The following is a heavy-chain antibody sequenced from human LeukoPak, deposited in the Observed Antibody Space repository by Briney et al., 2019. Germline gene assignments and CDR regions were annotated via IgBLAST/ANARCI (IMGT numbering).Heavy chain of an antibody. CDR2: INPNSGGT. Sequence: ASVKVSCKASGYTFTGYYMHWVRQAPGQGLEWMGWINPNSGGTNYAQKFQGWVTMTRDTSISTAYMELSRLRSDDTAVYYCARDRSSSWTGDYFDYWGQGTLVTVSS. CDR3: ARDRSSSWTGDYFDY. D-gene: IGHD6-13*01. V-gene: IGHV1-2*04. CDR1: GYTFTGYY. J-gene: IGHJ4*02.